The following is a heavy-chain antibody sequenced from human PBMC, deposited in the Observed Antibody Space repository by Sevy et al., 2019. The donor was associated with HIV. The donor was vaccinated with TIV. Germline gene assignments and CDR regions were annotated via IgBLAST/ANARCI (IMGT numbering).Heavy chain of an antibody. J-gene: IGHJ3*02. Sequence: GGSLTLSCAASGFTFSDYYMSWIRQAPGKGLEWVSYISSSGSTIYYADSVKGRFTISRDNAKNSLYLQMNSLRAEDTAVYYCARVSIVLMVYAYPDAFDIWGQGTMVTVSS. D-gene: IGHD2-8*01. V-gene: IGHV3-11*01. CDR2: ISSSGSTI. CDR3: ARVSIVLMVYAYPDAFDI. CDR1: GFTFSDYY.